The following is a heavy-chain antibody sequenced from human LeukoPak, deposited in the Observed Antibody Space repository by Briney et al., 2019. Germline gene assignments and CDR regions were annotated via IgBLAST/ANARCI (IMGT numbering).Heavy chain of an antibody. D-gene: IGHD2-2*01. Sequence: QPGGSLRLSCAASGFTFSSYSMNWVRQAPGKGLEWVSYISSSSSTIYYADSVKGRFTISRDNAKNSLYLQMNSLRAEDTAVYYCARADIVVVPAAMYWGQGTLVTVSS. CDR2: ISSSSSTI. J-gene: IGHJ4*02. CDR3: ARADIVVVPAAMY. CDR1: GFTFSSYS. V-gene: IGHV3-48*01.